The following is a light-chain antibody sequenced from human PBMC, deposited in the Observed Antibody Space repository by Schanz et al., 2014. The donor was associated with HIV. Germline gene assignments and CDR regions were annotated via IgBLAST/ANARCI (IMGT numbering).Light chain of an antibody. Sequence: QSVLTQPPSVSAAPGQKVTISCSGSSSNIGNNYVSWYQQLPGTAPKLLIYDNNKRPSGVPDRFSGSKSGNTASLTISGLQAEDEADYYCCSFAGTIWVFGGGTKLTVL. CDR3: CSFAGTIWV. V-gene: IGLV1-51*01. CDR2: DNN. CDR1: SSNIGNNY. J-gene: IGLJ3*02.